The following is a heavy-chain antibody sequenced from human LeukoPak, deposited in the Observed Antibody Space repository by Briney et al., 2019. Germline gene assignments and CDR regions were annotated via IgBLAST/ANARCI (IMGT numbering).Heavy chain of an antibody. CDR2: IYYSGST. V-gene: IGHV4-39*07. D-gene: IGHD4-17*01. CDR3: ARLSPHDYGDRYYFDY. J-gene: IGHJ4*02. Sequence: SETLSLTCTVSGGSISSSSYYWGWIRQPPGKGLEWIGSIYYSGSTYYNPSLKSRVTISVDTSKNQFSLKLSSVTAADTAVYYCARLSPHDYGDRYYFDYWGQGTLVTVSS. CDR1: GGSISSSSYY.